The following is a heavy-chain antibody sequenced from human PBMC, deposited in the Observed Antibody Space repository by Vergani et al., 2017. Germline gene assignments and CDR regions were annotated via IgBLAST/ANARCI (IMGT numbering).Heavy chain of an antibody. J-gene: IGHJ4*02. V-gene: IGHV3-21*01. CDR3: ARDLLPGTLLLLAY. D-gene: IGHD1-7*01. CDR2: ISSSSSYI. Sequence: EVQLLESGGGLAQPGGSLRLSCAASGFTFRNYAMTWVRQAPGKGLEWVSSISSSSSYIYYADSVKGRFTISRDNAKNSLYLQMNNLRVEDTAVYYCARDLLPGTLLLLAYWGQGTLISVSS. CDR1: GFTFRNYA.